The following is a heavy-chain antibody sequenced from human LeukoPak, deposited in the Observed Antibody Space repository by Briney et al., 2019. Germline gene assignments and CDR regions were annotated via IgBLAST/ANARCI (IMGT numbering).Heavy chain of an antibody. CDR2: IWYDGSNK. J-gene: IGHJ4*02. CDR3: ASQRPRGVAPGRLEY. V-gene: IGHV3-33*01. D-gene: IGHD6-25*01. Sequence: PGRSLRLSCAASGFTFSSYGMHWVRQAPGKGLEWVAVIWYDGSNKYYADSVKGRFTISRDNSKNTLYLQMNSLRAEDTAVYYCASQRPRGVAPGRLEYWGQGTLATVSS. CDR1: GFTFSSYG.